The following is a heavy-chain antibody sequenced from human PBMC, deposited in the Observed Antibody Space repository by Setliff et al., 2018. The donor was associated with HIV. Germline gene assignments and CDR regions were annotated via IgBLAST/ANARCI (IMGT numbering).Heavy chain of an antibody. J-gene: IGHJ4*02. D-gene: IGHD6-13*01. CDR2: ISSSGSYT. CDR1: GFTFSDYY. Sequence: PGGSLRLSCSASGFTFSDYYMTWIRQAPGKGLEFISYISSSGSYTKYADSVKGRFTISRDNAENSLYLQMNSLRVEDSAVYYCVRGSSWSHVDYWGQGLLVTVSS. V-gene: IGHV3-11*05. CDR3: VRGSSWSHVDY.